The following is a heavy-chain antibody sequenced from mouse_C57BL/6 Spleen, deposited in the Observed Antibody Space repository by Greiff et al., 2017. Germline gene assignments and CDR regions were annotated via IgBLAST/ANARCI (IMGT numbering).Heavy chain of an antibody. CDR2: ISYDGSN. D-gene: IGHD2-4*01. V-gene: IGHV3-6*01. CDR1: GYSITSGYY. CDR3: ARDYDYPGYFDY. J-gene: IGHJ2*01. Sequence: EVQLVESGPGLVKPSQSLSLTCSVTGYSITSGYYWNWIRQFPGNKLEWMGYISYDGSNNYNPSLKNRISITRDTSKNQFFLKLNSVTTEDTATYYCARDYDYPGYFDYWGQGTTLTVSS.